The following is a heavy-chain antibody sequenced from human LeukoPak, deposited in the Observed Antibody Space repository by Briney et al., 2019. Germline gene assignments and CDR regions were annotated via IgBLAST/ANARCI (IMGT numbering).Heavy chain of an antibody. D-gene: IGHD6-13*01. J-gene: IGHJ6*02. V-gene: IGHV3-7*01. CDR2: IKQDGSEK. Sequence: GGSLRLSCAASGFTFSSYWMSWVRQASGKGLEWVANIKQDGSEKYYVDSVKGRFTISRDNAKNSPYLQMNSLRAEDTAVYYCARPIAAAGTANYGMDVWGQGTTVTVSS. CDR3: ARPIAAAGTANYGMDV. CDR1: GFTFSSYW.